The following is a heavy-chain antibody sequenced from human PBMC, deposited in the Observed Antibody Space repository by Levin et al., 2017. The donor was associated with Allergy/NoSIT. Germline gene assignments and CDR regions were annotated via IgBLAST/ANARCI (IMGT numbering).Heavy chain of an antibody. Sequence: PSETLSLTCAVYGGSFSGYYWSWIRQPPGKGLEWIGEINHSGSTNYNPSLKSRVTISVDTSKNQFSLKLSSVTAADTAVYYCARGGWITMVRGTYRDLDYWGQGTLVTVSS. J-gene: IGHJ4*02. D-gene: IGHD3-10*01. CDR2: INHSGST. CDR3: ARGGWITMVRGTYRDLDY. CDR1: GGSFSGYY. V-gene: IGHV4-34*01.